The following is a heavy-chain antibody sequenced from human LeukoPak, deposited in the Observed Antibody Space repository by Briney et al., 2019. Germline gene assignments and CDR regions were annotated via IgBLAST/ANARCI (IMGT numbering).Heavy chain of an antibody. Sequence: ASVKVSCKASGYTFTSYGISWVRQAPGQGLEWMGWISAYNGNTNYAQKLQGRVTMTTDTSTSTAYMELRSLRSGDTAVYYCASGRSGLDHYYYYYYYMDVWGKGTTVTVSS. CDR3: ASGRSGLDHYYYYYYYMDV. CDR1: GYTFTSYG. CDR2: ISAYNGNT. D-gene: IGHD6-19*01. V-gene: IGHV1-18*01. J-gene: IGHJ6*03.